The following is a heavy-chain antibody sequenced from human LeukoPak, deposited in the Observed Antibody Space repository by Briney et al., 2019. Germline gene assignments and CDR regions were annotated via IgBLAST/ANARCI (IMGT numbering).Heavy chain of an antibody. Sequence: GGSLTLSCAASGFTLSDYWMSWIRQAPGKGLEWVANIKQDGSEKYYVDSVKGRFTISRDNAKNSLYLQMNSLRAEDTAVYYCARPLTGYYHVWGQGTLVTVSS. J-gene: IGHJ4*02. CDR3: ARPLTGYYHV. CDR1: GFTLSDYW. D-gene: IGHD3-9*01. CDR2: IKQDGSEK. V-gene: IGHV3-7*01.